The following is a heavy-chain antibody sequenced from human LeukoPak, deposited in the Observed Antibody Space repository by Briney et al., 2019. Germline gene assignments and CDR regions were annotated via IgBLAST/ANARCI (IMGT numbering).Heavy chain of an antibody. CDR1: GGSFSGYY. D-gene: IGHD2-2*01. J-gene: IGHJ4*02. V-gene: IGHV4-34*01. CDR3: ARGYCSGTNCPWNFDY. CDR2: INQSGST. Sequence: SETLSLTCAVYGGSFSGYYWSWIRQPPGKGLEWIGEINQSGSTNYNPSLKSRVTISVDTSKNQFSLKLSSVTAADTAVYYCARGYCSGTNCPWNFDYWGQGTLVTVSS.